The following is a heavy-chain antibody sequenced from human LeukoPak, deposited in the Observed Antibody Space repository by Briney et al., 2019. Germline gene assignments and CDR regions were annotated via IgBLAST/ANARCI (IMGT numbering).Heavy chain of an antibody. CDR3: ARIAGVGSGYYGGWFDP. J-gene: IGHJ5*02. CDR2: IYPGDSDT. Sequence: GESLKISCKGSGYNFISNWIGWVRQMPGKGLEWMGNIYPGDSDTRYSPSFQGQVTISADKSISTAYLQWSSLKASDTAMYYCARIAGVGSGYYGGWFDPWGQGTLVTVSS. CDR1: GYNFISNW. V-gene: IGHV5-51*01. D-gene: IGHD3-22*01.